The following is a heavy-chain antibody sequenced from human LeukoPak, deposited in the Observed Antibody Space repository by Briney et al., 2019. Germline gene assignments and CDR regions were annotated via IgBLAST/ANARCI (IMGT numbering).Heavy chain of an antibody. CDR3: ARDVSGSSWYSVMSY. Sequence: PGRSLRLSCAASGFTFSSYGMHWVRQAPGKGLEWVAVIWYDGSNKYYADSVKGRFTISRDNSKNTLSLQMNSLRAEDTAVYYCARDVSGSSWYSVMSYWGQGTLVTVSS. J-gene: IGHJ4*02. CDR1: GFTFSSYG. CDR2: IWYDGSNK. D-gene: IGHD2-15*01. V-gene: IGHV3-33*01.